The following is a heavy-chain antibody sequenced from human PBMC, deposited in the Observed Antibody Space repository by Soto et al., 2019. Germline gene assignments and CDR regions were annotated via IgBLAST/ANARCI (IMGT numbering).Heavy chain of an antibody. CDR3: ARDAGRDGMDV. J-gene: IGHJ6*02. CDR2: ISSSSSYI. CDR1: GFTFSSYS. V-gene: IGHV3-21*01. Sequence: PGGSLRLSCAVSGFTFSSYSMNWVRQAPGKGLEWVSSISSSSSYIYYADSVKGRFTISRDNAKNSLYLQMNSLRADDTAVYYCARDAGRDGMDVWGQGTTVTVSS.